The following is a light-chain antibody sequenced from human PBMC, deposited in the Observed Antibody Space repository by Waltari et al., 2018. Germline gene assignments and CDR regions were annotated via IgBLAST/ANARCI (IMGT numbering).Light chain of an antibody. CDR1: QDISNS. CDR2: AAS. Sequence: DIQMTQSPYSLSASVGDRVTITCRASQDISNSLAWYQQKAGKAPKLLLSAASRLESGVPSRFLGSGSGTHFTLTIIRLQPDDFATYYCQQYYFTPPRTFGQGTKVELK. J-gene: IGKJ1*01. CDR3: QQYYFTPPRT. V-gene: IGKV1-NL1*01.